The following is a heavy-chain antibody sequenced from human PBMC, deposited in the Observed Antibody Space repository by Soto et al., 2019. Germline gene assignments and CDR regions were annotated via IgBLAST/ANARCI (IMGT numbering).Heavy chain of an antibody. CDR2: ISSASSET. Sequence: PGGSLRLSCEASGFTFSRVSRNWVRQVPGKGLEWVASISSASSETWYADSVKGRFIISRDSAQNSLFLQMNTLRPEDSAIYYCARVAYWGPGTQVTVSS. CDR1: GFTFSRVS. J-gene: IGHJ4*02. CDR3: ARVAY. V-gene: IGHV3-21*01.